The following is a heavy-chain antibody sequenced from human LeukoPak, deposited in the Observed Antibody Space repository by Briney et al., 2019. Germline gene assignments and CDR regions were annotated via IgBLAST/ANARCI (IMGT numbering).Heavy chain of an antibody. J-gene: IGHJ4*02. D-gene: IGHD3-22*01. CDR3: ARNQISYYYDSSGYYFSL. Sequence: SETLSLTCTVSGGSISSSSYYWGWIRQPPGKGLEWIGSIYYSGSTYYNPSLKSRVTISVDTSKNQFSLKLSSVTAADTAVYYCARNQISYYYDSSGYYFSLWGQGTLVTVSS. CDR2: IYYSGST. CDR1: GGSISSSSYY. V-gene: IGHV4-39*07.